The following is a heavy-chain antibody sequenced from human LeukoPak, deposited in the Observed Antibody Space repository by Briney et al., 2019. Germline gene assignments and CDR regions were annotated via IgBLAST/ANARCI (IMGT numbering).Heavy chain of an antibody. CDR1: GFTFGDYA. V-gene: IGHV3-23*01. CDR2: ISGSGGST. D-gene: IGHD6-19*01. J-gene: IGHJ4*02. Sequence: GGSLRLSCTASGFTFGDYAMSWVRQAPGKGLEWVSAISGSGGSTYYADSVKGRFTISRDNSKNTLYLQMNSLRVEDTAVYYCAKSSGWYVPIDYWGQGTLVTVSS. CDR3: AKSSGWYVPIDY.